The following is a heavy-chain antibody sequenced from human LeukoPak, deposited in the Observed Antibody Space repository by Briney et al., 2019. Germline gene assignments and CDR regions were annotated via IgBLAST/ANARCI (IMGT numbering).Heavy chain of an antibody. CDR2: ISSSSGYI. CDR3: ARFSVAGTSFDAFDI. D-gene: IGHD6-19*01. V-gene: IGHV3-21*01. Sequence: GGSLRLSCAASGFTFSSYSMNWVRQAPGKGLEWVSSISSSSGYIYYADSVKGRFTISRDNAKNSLYLQMNSLRAEDTAVYYCARFSVAGTSFDAFDIWGQGTMVTVSS. J-gene: IGHJ3*02. CDR1: GFTFSSYS.